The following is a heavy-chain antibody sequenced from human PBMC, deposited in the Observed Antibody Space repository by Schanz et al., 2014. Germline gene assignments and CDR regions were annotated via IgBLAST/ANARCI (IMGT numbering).Heavy chain of an antibody. V-gene: IGHV4-34*01. CDR3: ARLYCSTPGCYVSPNGFAKDY. CDR2: INQSGDT. J-gene: IGHJ4*02. Sequence: QVQLQQWGAGLLKPSETLSLTCAVSGGSFSGYYWSWIRQPPDTGLEWIGEINQSGDTNYNPSLKSRVTKSVDTSTTQFSLKLRSVTAADTAVYYCARLYCSTPGCYVSPNGFAKDYWGQGTLVTVSS. CDR1: GGSFSGYY. D-gene: IGHD2-2*01.